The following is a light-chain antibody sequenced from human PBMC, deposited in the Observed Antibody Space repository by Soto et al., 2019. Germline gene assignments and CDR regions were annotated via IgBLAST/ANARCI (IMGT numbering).Light chain of an antibody. CDR3: QQRGNWPRT. J-gene: IGKJ5*01. CDR2: HAS. Sequence: EIVLTQSPATLSLSPGERATLSCRASQNIASYLDWYQQKPGQAPRLLIYHASSRATGIPARFSGSGSGTDFTLTISSLEPEDFALYFCQQRGNWPRTFGQGTRLEIK. V-gene: IGKV3-11*01. CDR1: QNIASY.